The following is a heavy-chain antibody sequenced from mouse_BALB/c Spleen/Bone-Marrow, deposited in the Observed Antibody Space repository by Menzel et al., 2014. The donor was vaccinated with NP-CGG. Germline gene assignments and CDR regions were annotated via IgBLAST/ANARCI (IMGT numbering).Heavy chain of an antibody. CDR2: IDPANGNT. CDR1: GFNIKDTY. CDR3: AAYYYYSSCGFAC. J-gene: IGHJ3*01. D-gene: IGHD1-1*01. V-gene: IGHV14-3*02. Sequence: EVQLQQSGAELVKPGASVKLSCTASGFNIKDTYMHWVKQRPEQGLERIGRIDPANGNTKYDPKFQGKTTITADTSSNTAYLQHSSLTSEDAADYYCAAYYYYSSCGFACWGQGTLVTVSA.